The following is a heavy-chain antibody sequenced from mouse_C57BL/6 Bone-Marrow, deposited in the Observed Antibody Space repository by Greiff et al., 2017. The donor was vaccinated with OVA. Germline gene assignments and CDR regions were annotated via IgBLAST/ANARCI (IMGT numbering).Heavy chain of an antibody. Sequence: EVKLQESGPVLVKPGASVKMSCKASGYTFTDYYMNWVKQSHGKSLEWIGVINPYNGGTSYNQKFKGKATLTVDKSSSPAYMERNSLTSEDSAVYYCAPLPPPYYFDYWGQGTTLTVSS. J-gene: IGHJ2*01. V-gene: IGHV1-19*01. CDR3: APLPPPYYFDY. CDR2: INPYNGGT. CDR1: GYTFTDYY.